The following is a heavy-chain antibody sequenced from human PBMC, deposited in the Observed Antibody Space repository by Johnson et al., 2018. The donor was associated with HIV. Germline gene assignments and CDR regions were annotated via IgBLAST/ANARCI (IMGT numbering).Heavy chain of an antibody. D-gene: IGHD3-3*01. CDR1: GFTFSSYG. CDR3: AKDQTYNFWSGYYGGDAFDI. Sequence: VHLVESGGGLVQPGGSLRLSCAASGFTFSSYGMSWVRQAPGKGLEWVSGVTGTGGDTYYAESVKGRFTISRDNSKNTLYLQMNSLRAEDTAVYYCAKDQTYNFWSGYYGGDAFDIWGQGTMVTVSS. J-gene: IGHJ3*02. CDR2: VTGTGGDT. V-gene: IGHV3-23*04.